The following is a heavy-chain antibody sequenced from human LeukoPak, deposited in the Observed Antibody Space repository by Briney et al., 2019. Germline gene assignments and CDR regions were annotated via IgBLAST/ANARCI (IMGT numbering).Heavy chain of an antibody. CDR3: AREDRGSNYGWYFDY. V-gene: IGHV4-61*02. D-gene: IGHD5-18*01. Sequence: SETLSLTCSVSGGSISGGSYYWSWSRQPAGKGLECIGRIYTSGSTNYNPSLKSRVTISLDTSKNQFSLKLSSVTATDTAVYYCAREDRGSNYGWYFDYWGQGTLVTVSS. J-gene: IGHJ4*02. CDR2: IYTSGST. CDR1: GGSISGGSYY.